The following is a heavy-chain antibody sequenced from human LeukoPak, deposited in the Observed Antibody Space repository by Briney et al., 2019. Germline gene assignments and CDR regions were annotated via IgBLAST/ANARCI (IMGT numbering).Heavy chain of an antibody. CDR2: ISSSSTYI. Sequence: GGSLRLSCAASGFTFSSCSMNWVRQAPGKGLEWVSSISSSSTYIYYADSVKGRFTISRDNAKNSLYLQMNSLRAEDTAVYYCARELRSAWYYFDYWGQGTLVTVSS. J-gene: IGHJ4*02. CDR3: ARELRSAWYYFDY. V-gene: IGHV3-21*01. D-gene: IGHD6-19*01. CDR1: GFTFSSCS.